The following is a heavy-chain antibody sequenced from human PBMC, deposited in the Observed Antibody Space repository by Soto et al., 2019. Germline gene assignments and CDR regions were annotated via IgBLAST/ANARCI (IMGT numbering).Heavy chain of an antibody. J-gene: IGHJ4*02. Sequence: EVQLLESGGGLVQPGGSLRLSCAASGFTFSSYAMSWVRQAPGKGLEWVSAISGSGGSTNYADSVKGRFTISRDNSKNTVYRQMNNLRAEDTAVYYCARDKGFYDHVWGSYRSAFDYWGRGTLVAVSS. CDR3: ARDKGFYDHVWGSYRSAFDY. V-gene: IGHV3-23*01. CDR1: GFTFSSYA. D-gene: IGHD3-16*02. CDR2: ISGSGGST.